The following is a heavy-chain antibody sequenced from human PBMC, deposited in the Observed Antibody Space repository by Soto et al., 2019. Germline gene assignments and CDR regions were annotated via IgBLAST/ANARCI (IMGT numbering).Heavy chain of an antibody. CDR3: AELSGYDNLDY. D-gene: IGHD5-12*01. CDR2: IFVVSGNT. CDR1: RFTFTSSA. J-gene: IGHJ4*02. V-gene: IGHV1-58*01. Sequence: SVKVSCEPSRFTFTSSAVQWVRQARGQRLEWIGWIFVVSGNTNYAQKFQERVTITRDMSTSTAYMELRSLRSEDTAVYYCAELSGYDNLDYWGQGTLVTVSS.